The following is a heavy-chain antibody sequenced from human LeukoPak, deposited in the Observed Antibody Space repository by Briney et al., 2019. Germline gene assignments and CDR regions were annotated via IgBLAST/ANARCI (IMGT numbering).Heavy chain of an antibody. CDR3: ARGGHSNHDPFDY. CDR2: ISQFGST. J-gene: IGHJ4*02. CDR1: GGPFSGYY. D-gene: IGHD4-11*01. V-gene: IGHV4-34*01. Sequence: ASETLSLTCDVLGGPFSGYYWSWIRQPPGRRLEWIGEISQFGSTDYNPSLKSRVTISVDTSRGRFSLKVTSVTAADTAVYYCARGGHSNHDPFDYWAREPWSPSRQ.